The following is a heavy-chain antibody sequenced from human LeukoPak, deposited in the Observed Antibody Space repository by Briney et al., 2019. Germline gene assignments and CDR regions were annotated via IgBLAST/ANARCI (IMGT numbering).Heavy chain of an antibody. V-gene: IGHV3-30-3*01. Sequence: GGSLRLSCAASGFTFSSYAMHWVRQAPGKGLEWVAVISYDGSNKYYADSVKGRFTISRDNSKNTLYLQMNSLRAEDTAVYYCARDRRSGWYGGAFDIWGQGTMVTVSS. D-gene: IGHD6-19*01. J-gene: IGHJ3*02. CDR1: GFTFSSYA. CDR3: ARDRRSGWYGGAFDI. CDR2: ISYDGSNK.